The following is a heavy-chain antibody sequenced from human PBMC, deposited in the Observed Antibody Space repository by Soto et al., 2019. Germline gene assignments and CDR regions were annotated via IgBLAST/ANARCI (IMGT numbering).Heavy chain of an antibody. D-gene: IGHD5-18*01. CDR3: AKGVSQYTPLALFDY. Sequence: EVQLLESGGGLVRPGGSLRLSCAASGFTFSSYAMSWVRQAPGKGLEWVSTISGSDGRTYSTDSVKGRFTSSRDNSRNTAYLQMNCLRSEDTAVYYCAKGVSQYTPLALFDYWGRGTLVTVSS. CDR2: ISGSDGRT. J-gene: IGHJ4*02. V-gene: IGHV3-23*01. CDR1: GFTFSSYA.